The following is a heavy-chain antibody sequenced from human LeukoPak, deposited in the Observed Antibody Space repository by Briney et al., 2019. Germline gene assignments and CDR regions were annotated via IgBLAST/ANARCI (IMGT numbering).Heavy chain of an antibody. V-gene: IGHV3-53*05. CDR1: GFTVSSNY. Sequence: GGSLRLSCAASGFTVSSNYMSWVRQAPGKGLEWVSVIYSGGSTYYADSVKGRFTISRDNSKNTLYLQMNSLRAEDTAVYYCAKDGPIVVVPAAIYYYGMDVWGQGTTVTVSS. J-gene: IGHJ6*02. D-gene: IGHD2-2*01. CDR2: IYSGGST. CDR3: AKDGPIVVVPAAIYYYGMDV.